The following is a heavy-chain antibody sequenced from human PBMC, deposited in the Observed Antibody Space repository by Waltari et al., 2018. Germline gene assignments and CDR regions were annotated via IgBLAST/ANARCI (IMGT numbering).Heavy chain of an antibody. CDR2: IRSKGYGGTT. CDR3: ARRRSGYYSIFDY. D-gene: IGHD3-22*01. V-gene: IGHV3-49*04. Sequence: VQLVESGGGLVQPGRSLRLSCTTSGFRFGDSAMSWVRQAPGKGLVWVGFIRSKGYGGTTEYGASVQGRFTISRDDSRSIAYLQMNSLKTEDTAIYYCARRRSGYYSIFDYWGQGILVTVSS. CDR1: GFRFGDSA. J-gene: IGHJ4*02.